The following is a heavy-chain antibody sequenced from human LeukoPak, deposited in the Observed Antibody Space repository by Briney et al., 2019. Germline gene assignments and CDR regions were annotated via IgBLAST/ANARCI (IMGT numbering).Heavy chain of an antibody. CDR1: GFSFTAYT. J-gene: IGHJ4*01. Sequence: PGRSLRPSCATSGFSFTAYTIHWVRQAPGEGPEWVALASGDGIHKQYAASVQGRFTISRGNSESTVYLEMNSSKDGDTGIYYCARAVSSSWYAAYWGHGTRVTVSS. CDR2: ASGDGIHK. D-gene: IGHD6-13*01. V-gene: IGHV3-30*04. CDR3: ARAVSSSWYAAY.